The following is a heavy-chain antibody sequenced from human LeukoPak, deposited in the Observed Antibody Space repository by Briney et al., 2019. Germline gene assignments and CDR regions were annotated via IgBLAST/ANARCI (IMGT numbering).Heavy chain of an antibody. CDR3: ARGRGDYVWGSYRHGLNY. CDR2: INNSGRT. J-gene: IGHJ4*02. CDR1: GGSFSGYY. Sequence: PSETLSLTCAVYGGSFSGYYWSWIRQPPGKGLEWVGEINNSGRTNYNQSLKSRVTITVDTSKKQFSLKLSSVTAADTAVYYCARGRGDYVWGSYRHGLNYWGQGTLVTVSS. D-gene: IGHD3-16*02. V-gene: IGHV4-34*01.